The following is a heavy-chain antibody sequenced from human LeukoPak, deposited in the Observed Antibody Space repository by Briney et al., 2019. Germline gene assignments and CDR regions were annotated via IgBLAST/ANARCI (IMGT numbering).Heavy chain of an antibody. J-gene: IGHJ4*02. Sequence: SETLSLTCAVYGGSFSGYYWSWIRQPPGKGLEFIGYIYYSGSTNYNPSLKSRVTISVDTSKNQFSLKLSSVTAADTAVYYCARLETVAGTGYYFDYWGQGTLVTVSS. D-gene: IGHD6-19*01. CDR3: ARLETVAGTGYYFDY. V-gene: IGHV4-59*08. CDR2: IYYSGST. CDR1: GGSFSGYY.